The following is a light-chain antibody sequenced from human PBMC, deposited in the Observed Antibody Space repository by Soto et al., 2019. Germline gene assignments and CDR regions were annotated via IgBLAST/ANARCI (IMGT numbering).Light chain of an antibody. J-gene: IGKJ1*01. CDR2: DAS. V-gene: IGKV1-5*01. Sequence: DIQMTQSPSTLSASVGDRVTITCRASQSISSWLAWYHQKPGKAPKLLIYDASSLGSGVPSRFSGSGSGTEFTLTISSLQPDDFATYYCQKYNSYPWTFGQGTKVEIK. CDR3: QKYNSYPWT. CDR1: QSISSW.